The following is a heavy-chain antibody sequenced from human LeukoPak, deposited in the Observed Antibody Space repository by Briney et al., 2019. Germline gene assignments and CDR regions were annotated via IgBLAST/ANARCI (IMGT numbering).Heavy chain of an antibody. D-gene: IGHD3-22*01. J-gene: IGHJ4*02. CDR2: IFNSGST. V-gene: IGHV4-39*07. Sequence: SETLSLTCTVSGGSISSSNYYWGWIRQPPGKGLEWIGYIFNSGSTYYNPSLKSRVTILVDTSKNQFSLKLSSVTAADTAVYYCARDSGGYYASTGFDYWGQGTLVTVSS. CDR3: ARDSGGYYASTGFDY. CDR1: GGSISSSNYY.